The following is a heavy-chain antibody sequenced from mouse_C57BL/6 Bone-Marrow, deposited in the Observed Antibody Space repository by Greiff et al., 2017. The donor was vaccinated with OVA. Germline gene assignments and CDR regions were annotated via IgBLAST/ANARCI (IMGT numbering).Heavy chain of an antibody. CDR3: ARFGGLRHYAMDY. D-gene: IGHD2-4*01. J-gene: IGHJ4*01. CDR2: IHPNSGST. CDR1: GYTFTSYW. V-gene: IGHV1-64*01. Sequence: QVQLQQSGAELVKPGASVKLSCKASGYTFTSYWMHWVKQRPGQGLEWIGMIHPNSGSTNYNEKFKSKATLTVDKSSSTAYMQLSSLTSEDSAVYYCARFGGLRHYAMDYWGQGTSVTVSS.